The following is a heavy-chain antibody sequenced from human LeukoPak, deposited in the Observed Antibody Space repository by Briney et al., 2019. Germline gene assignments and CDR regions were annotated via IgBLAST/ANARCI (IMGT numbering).Heavy chain of an antibody. J-gene: IGHJ5*02. Sequence: SVKVSCKASGGTFSSYAISWVRQAPGQGLEGMGGIIPIFGTANYAQKFQGRVTITADESTSTAYMELSSLRSEDTAVYYCAREDIVVVPAASNWFDPWGQGTLVTVSS. CDR1: GGTFSSYA. D-gene: IGHD2-2*01. V-gene: IGHV1-69*13. CDR2: IIPIFGTA. CDR3: AREDIVVVPAASNWFDP.